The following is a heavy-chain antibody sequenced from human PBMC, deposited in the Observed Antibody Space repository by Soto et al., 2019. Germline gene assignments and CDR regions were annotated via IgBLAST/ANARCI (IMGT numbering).Heavy chain of an antibody. J-gene: IGHJ6*02. CDR1: GGSISSGGYY. Sequence: QVQLQESGPGLVKPSQTLSLTCTVSGGSISSGGYYWSWIRQHPGKGLEWIGYIYYSGSTYYNPSLKGRVTISVDTSKNQFSLKLSSVTAADTAVYYCARDPDILTGYQYGMDVWGQGTTVTVSS. V-gene: IGHV4-31*03. CDR2: IYYSGST. CDR3: ARDPDILTGYQYGMDV. D-gene: IGHD3-9*01.